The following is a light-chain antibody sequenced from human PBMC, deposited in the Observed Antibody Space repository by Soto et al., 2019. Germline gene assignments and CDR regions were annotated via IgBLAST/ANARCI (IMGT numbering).Light chain of an antibody. CDR2: DSS. Sequence: DIQLTQSPSSLSASVGDRITITCRASQSISTYLNWYQQKPGEAPTLLVYDSSTLQSGVPSRFSGSGSGTEFTLTISSLQPDDFATYYCQQYNSYSSITFGQGTRLEIK. V-gene: IGKV1-5*01. CDR3: QQYNSYSSIT. CDR1: QSISTY. J-gene: IGKJ5*01.